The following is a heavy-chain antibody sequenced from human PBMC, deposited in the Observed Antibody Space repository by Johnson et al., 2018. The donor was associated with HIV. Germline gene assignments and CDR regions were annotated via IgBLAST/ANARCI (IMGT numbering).Heavy chain of an antibody. CDR1: GFTFSSYA. D-gene: IGHD1-26*01. J-gene: IGHJ3*02. CDR2: ISYDGSNN. CDR3: ARDGIGRGIVGANDAFDI. Sequence: QVQLVESGGGVVQPGRSLRLSCAASGFTFSSYAMHWVRQAPGQGLEWVAVISYDGSNNYYADSVKGRLTISRDNSKNTRYLQMNSLRAEDTAVYYCARDGIGRGIVGANDAFDIWGQWTMVTVSS. V-gene: IGHV3-30*04.